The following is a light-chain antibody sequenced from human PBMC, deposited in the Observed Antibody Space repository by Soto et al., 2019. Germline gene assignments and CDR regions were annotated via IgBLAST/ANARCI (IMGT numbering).Light chain of an antibody. Sequence: QSVLTQPASVSGSPGQSITISCTGSSSDVGSYNLVSWYQQHPGKVPKLIIYESSKRPSGVSDRFSGSRSGTTASLAISGLQAEDEADYYCCSYAGTSTVVFGGGTQLTVL. CDR3: CSYAGTSTVV. CDR1: SSDVGSYNL. J-gene: IGLJ3*02. V-gene: IGLV2-23*01. CDR2: ESS.